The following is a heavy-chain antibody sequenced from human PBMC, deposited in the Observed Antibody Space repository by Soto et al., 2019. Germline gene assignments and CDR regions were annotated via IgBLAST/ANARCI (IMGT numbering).Heavy chain of an antibody. J-gene: IGHJ6*04. V-gene: IGHV1-69*13. D-gene: IGHD6-13*01. Sequence: SVKVSCKASGGTFSSYAISWVRQAPGQGLEWMGGIIPIFGTANYAQKFQGRVTITADESTSTAYMELSSLRSEDTAVYYCACVSERAADLYGMDFWGKGTTVPVAS. CDR1: GGTFSSYA. CDR3: ACVSERAADLYGMDF. CDR2: IIPIFGTA.